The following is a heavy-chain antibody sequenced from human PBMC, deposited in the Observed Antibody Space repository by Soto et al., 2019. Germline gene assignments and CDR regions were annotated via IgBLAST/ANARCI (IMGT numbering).Heavy chain of an antibody. J-gene: IGHJ4*02. CDR3: ARDRGAADPLYYFDY. D-gene: IGHD6-13*01. V-gene: IGHV4-31*03. CDR1: GGSISSGGYY. CDR2: IYYSGST. Sequence: QVQLQESGPGLVKPSQTLSLTCTVSGGSISSGGYYWSWIRQHPGKGLEWIGYIYYSGSTYYNPSLKSRVTISVDTSKNQFSLRLSSVTAADTAVYYCARDRGAADPLYYFDYWGQGTLVTVSS.